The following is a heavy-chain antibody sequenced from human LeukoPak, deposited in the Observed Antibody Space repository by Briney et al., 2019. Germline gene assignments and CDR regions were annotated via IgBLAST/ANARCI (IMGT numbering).Heavy chain of an antibody. V-gene: IGHV4-61*01. CDR3: ATLGEYYDSSGYYYN. CDR2: IYYSGTT. D-gene: IGHD3-22*01. CDR1: GGSVSSGTYY. J-gene: IGHJ4*02. Sequence: PSETLSLTCTVSGGSVSSGTYYWSWIRQPPGKGLEWIGYIYYSGTTNYNPSLKSRVTISVDTSKNQFSLKLSSVTAADTAVYYCATLGEYYDSSGYYYNWGQGTLVTASS.